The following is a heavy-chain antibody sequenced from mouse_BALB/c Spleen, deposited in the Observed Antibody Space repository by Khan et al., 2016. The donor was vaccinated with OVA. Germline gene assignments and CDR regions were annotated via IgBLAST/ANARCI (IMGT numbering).Heavy chain of an antibody. D-gene: IGHD1-1*02. J-gene: IGHJ1*01. CDR3: AKFYYGGVSNWYFDV. Sequence: QVQLKESGPGLVAPSQSLSITCTVSGFSLTSYAVSWIRQPPGRGLEWLGVVWGGGSTNYHSGLISRLSIRKDNSKSQGSLKLNSLQTADTATYYCAKFYYGGVSNWYFDVWGAGTTVTVSS. CDR2: VWGGGST. CDR1: GFSLTSYA. V-gene: IGHV2-3*01.